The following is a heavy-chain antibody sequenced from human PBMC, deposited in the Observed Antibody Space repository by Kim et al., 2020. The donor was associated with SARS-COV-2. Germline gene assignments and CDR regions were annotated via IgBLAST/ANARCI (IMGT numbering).Heavy chain of an antibody. D-gene: IGHD6-13*01. CDR3: ARVFSSSWYVASPNWFDP. CDR2: INHSGST. J-gene: IGHJ5*02. CDR1: GGSFSGYY. Sequence: SETLSLTCAVYGGSFSGYYWSWIRQPPGKGLEWIGEINHSGSTNYNPSLKSRVTISVDTSKNQFSLKLSSVTAADTAVYYCARVFSSSWYVASPNWFDPWGQGTLVTVSS. V-gene: IGHV4-34*01.